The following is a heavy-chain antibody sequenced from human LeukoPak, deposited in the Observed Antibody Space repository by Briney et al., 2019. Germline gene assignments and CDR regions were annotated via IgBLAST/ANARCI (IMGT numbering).Heavy chain of an antibody. CDR2: ISAYNGNT. V-gene: IGHV1-18*01. J-gene: IGHJ4*02. CDR1: GYTFTSYG. Sequence: GASVKVSCKASGYTFTSYGISWVRQAPGQGLEWMGWISAYNGNTNYAQKLQGRVTMTTDTSTSTAYMELRSLRSDDTAVYYCAIDPGIAAADTSGDYWGQGTLVTVSS. CDR3: AIDPGIAAADTSGDY. D-gene: IGHD6-13*01.